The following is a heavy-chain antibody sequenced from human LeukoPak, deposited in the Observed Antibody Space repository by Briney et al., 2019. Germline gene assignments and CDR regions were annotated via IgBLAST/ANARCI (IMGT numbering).Heavy chain of an antibody. CDR3: AKGYSRGATIFNLASRGSRFDY. CDR2: ISYDGSNK. J-gene: IGHJ4*02. CDR1: GFTFSSYG. Sequence: GGSLRLSCAASGFTFSSYGMHWVRQAPGKGLEWVAVISYDGSNKYYADSVKGRFTISRDNSKNTLYLQMNSLRAEDTAVYYCAKGYSRGATIFNLASRGSRFDYWGQGTLVTVSS. V-gene: IGHV3-30*18. D-gene: IGHD5-12*01.